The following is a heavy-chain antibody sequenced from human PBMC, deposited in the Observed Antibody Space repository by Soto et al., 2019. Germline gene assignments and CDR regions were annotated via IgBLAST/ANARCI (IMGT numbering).Heavy chain of an antibody. CDR3: ARDRVVRGVIIWFDP. V-gene: IGHV1-18*01. D-gene: IGHD3-10*01. CDR1: GYTFTSYG. J-gene: IGHJ5*02. CDR2: ISGYNGNT. Sequence: ASVKVSCKASGYTFTSYGISWFRQAPGKGLEWMGWISGYNGNTNYAQKLQGRVTMTTDTSTSTAYMELRSLRSDDTAVYYCARDRVVRGVIIWFDPWGQGTLVTVSS.